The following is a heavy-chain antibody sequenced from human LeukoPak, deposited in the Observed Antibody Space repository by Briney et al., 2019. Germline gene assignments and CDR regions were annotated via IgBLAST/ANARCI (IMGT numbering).Heavy chain of an antibody. CDR1: GFTFRSIG. Sequence: GRTLRLSCVASGFTFRSIGMTWIRQVPGEWRQWVSAILVSAGATYYSDAVRGRFTISRDNAKNSLYLQMNSLRAEDTAVYYCARDQGSGINYYSYYMDVWGKGTTVTVSS. CDR2: ILVSAGAT. CDR3: ARDQGSGINYYSYYMDV. J-gene: IGHJ6*03. D-gene: IGHD3-10*01. V-gene: IGHV3-23*01.